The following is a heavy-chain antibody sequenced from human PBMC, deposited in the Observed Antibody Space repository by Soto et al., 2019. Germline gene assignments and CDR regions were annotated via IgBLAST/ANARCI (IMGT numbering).Heavy chain of an antibody. CDR2: IIPILGIA. J-gene: IGHJ6*02. CDR1: GGTFSSYT. D-gene: IGHD5-18*01. Sequence: ASVKVSCKASGGTFSSYTISWVRQAPGQGLEWMGRIIPILGIANYAQKFQGRVTITADKSTSTAYMELSSLRSEDTAVYYCAIPVDTAMGLYYYGMDVWGQGTTVTVSS. CDR3: AIPVDTAMGLYYYGMDV. V-gene: IGHV1-69*02.